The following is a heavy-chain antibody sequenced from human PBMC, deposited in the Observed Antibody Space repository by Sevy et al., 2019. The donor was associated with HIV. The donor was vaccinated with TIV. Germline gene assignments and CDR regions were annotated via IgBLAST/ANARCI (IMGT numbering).Heavy chain of an antibody. CDR3: SFECLSYDVAEYFQN. V-gene: IGHV3-30-3*01. CDR1: GFTFNRYS. Sequence: GGSLRLSCAASGFTFNRYSMHWVRQAPGKGLEWVASISFDATNKHYPDSVKGRFTISRDIFQNSLCLQMDSLRPEDRAVYYCSFECLSYDVAEYFQNWGQGTLVTVSS. CDR2: ISFDATNK. J-gene: IGHJ1*01. D-gene: IGHD3-16*01.